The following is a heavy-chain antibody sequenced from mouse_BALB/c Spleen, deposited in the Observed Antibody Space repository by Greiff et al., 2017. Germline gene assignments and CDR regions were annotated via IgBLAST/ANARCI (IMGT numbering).Heavy chain of an antibody. J-gene: IGHJ3*01. Sequence: EVKVVESGGGLVQPGGSRKLSCAASGFTFSSFGMHWVRQAPEKGLEWVAYISSGSSTIYYADTVKGRFTISRDNPKNTLFLQMTSLRSEDTAMYYCARDRWIAYWGQGTLVTVSA. V-gene: IGHV5-17*02. CDR3: ARDRWIAY. CDR2: ISSGSSTI. CDR1: GFTFSSFG.